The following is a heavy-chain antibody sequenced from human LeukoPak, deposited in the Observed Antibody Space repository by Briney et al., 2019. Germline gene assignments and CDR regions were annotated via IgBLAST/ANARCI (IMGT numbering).Heavy chain of an antibody. CDR3: ARGNYDFWSGYFWG. J-gene: IGHJ4*02. D-gene: IGHD3-3*01. Sequence: ASVKVSCKASGYTFTSYDINWVRQATGQGLEWMGWMNPNSGNTGYAQKFQGRVTTTRNTSISTAYMELSSLRSEDTAVYYCARGNYDFWSGYFWGWGQGTLVTVSS. CDR1: GYTFTSYD. CDR2: MNPNSGNT. V-gene: IGHV1-8*03.